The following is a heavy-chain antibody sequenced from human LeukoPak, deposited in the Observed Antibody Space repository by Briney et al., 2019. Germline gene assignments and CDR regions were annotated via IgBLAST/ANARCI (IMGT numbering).Heavy chain of an antibody. V-gene: IGHV4-34*01. D-gene: IGHD6-13*01. CDR1: GGSFSGYY. Sequence: SETLSLTCAVYGGSFSGYYWNWIRQPPGKGLEWIGEINHSGSTNYNPSLKSRLTLSVDTSKNQFSLRLSSVTAADTAVYYCARGAGRRTYFDYWGQGTLVTVSS. J-gene: IGHJ4*02. CDR3: ARGAGRRTYFDY. CDR2: INHSGST.